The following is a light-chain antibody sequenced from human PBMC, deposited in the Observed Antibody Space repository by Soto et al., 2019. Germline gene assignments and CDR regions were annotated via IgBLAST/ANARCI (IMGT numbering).Light chain of an antibody. CDR1: GSSIGTNT. CDR2: RNN. Sequence: QSVLAQPPPASGTPGQRVTITCSGGGSSIGTNTVYWYQQLPGTAPKLLIYRNNQRPSGVPDRFSGSKSGTSASLAISGLRSEDEADYYCAAWDDSLSGYVFGTGTKVTVL. J-gene: IGLJ1*01. CDR3: AAWDDSLSGYV. V-gene: IGLV1-47*01.